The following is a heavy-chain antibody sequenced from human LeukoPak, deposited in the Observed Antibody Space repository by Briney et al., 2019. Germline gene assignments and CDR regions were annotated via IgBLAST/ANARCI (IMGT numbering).Heavy chain of an antibody. CDR1: GGTFSSYA. D-gene: IGHD3-22*01. J-gene: IGHJ4*02. CDR3: ARIASGSDYYDSSGYYVDY. V-gene: IGHV1-69*04. CDR2: IIPILGIA. Sequence: SVKVPCKASGGTFSSYAISWVRQAPGQGLEWMGRIIPILGIANYAQKFQGRVTITADKSTSTAYMELSSLRSEDTAVYYCARIASGSDYYDSSGYYVDYWGQGTLVTVSS.